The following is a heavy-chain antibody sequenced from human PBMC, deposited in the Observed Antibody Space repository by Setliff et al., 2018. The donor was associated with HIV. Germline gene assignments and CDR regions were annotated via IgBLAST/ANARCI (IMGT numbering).Heavy chain of an antibody. Sequence: LRLSCVASGLTFNRYWMSWVRQVPGKGLEWVSTIYSDGSTYHRDSVKGRFTLSRDNSKNTVYLQVGSLRPDDTAMYYCARSRPYNSALDYWGQGTLVTVSS. D-gene: IGHD6-25*01. J-gene: IGHJ4*02. V-gene: IGHV3-66*02. CDR3: ARSRPYNSALDY. CDR1: GLTFNRYW. CDR2: IYSDGST.